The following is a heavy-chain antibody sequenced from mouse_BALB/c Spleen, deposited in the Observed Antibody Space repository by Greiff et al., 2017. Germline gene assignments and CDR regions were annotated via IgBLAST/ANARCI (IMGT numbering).Heavy chain of an antibody. CDR2: INPGSGGT. D-gene: IGHD1-1*01. CDR3: ARLGSSHFDY. V-gene: IGHV1-54*03. J-gene: IGHJ2*01. CDR1: GYAFTNYL. Sequence: QVQLQQSGAELVRPGTSVKVSCKASGYAFTNYLIEWVKQRPGQGLEWIGVINPGSGGTNYNEKFKGKATLTADKSSSTAYMQLSSLTSDDSAVYFCARLGSSHFDYWGQGTTLTVSS.